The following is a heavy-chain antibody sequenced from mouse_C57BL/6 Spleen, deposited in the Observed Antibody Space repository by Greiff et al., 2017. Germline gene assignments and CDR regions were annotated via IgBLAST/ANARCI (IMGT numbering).Heavy chain of an antibody. D-gene: IGHD2-3*01. CDR2: ISSGSSTI. CDR3: ARPYDGYSPWFAY. CDR1: GFTFSDYG. J-gene: IGHJ3*01. V-gene: IGHV5-17*01. Sequence: EVNVVESGGGLVKPGGSLKLSCAASGFTFSDYGMHWVRQAPEKGLEWVAYISSGSSTIYYADTVKGRFTISRDNAKKTLFLQMTSLRSEDTAMYYCARPYDGYSPWFAYWGQGTLVTVSA.